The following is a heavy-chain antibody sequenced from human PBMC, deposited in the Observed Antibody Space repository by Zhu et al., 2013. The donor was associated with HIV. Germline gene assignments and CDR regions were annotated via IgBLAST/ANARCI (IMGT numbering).Heavy chain of an antibody. CDR2: ISAYNGNT. Sequence: QVQLVQSGAEVKKPGASVKVSCKASGYTFTSYGISWVRQAPGQGLEWMGWISAYNGNTNYAQKLQGRVTMTTDTSTSTAYMDLRSLRSDDTAVYYCARIEEHIVLVTAIGLGMDVWGQGTTVTVSS. CDR1: GYTFTSYG. V-gene: IGHV1-18*01. J-gene: IGHJ6*02. D-gene: IGHD2-21*02. CDR3: ARIEEHIVLVTAIGLGMDV.